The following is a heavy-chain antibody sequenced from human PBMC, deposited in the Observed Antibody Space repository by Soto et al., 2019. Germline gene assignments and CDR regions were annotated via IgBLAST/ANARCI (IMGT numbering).Heavy chain of an antibody. CDR1: GGSFSGYY. D-gene: IGHD1-26*01. Sequence: QVPLQQWGAGLLKPSETLSLTCTVSGGSFSGYYWSWIRQPPGKGLEWIGEINQSGSTNYNPSLKGRVITSVDTSKNQFSLKLSSVTAADTAVYYCARYSTAQWELGFMAFDIWGLGTMVTVSS. CDR3: ARYSTAQWELGFMAFDI. V-gene: IGHV4-34*01. CDR2: INQSGST. J-gene: IGHJ3*02.